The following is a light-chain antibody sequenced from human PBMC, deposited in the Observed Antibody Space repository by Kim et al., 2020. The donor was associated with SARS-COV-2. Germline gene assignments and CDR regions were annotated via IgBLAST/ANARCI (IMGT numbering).Light chain of an antibody. V-gene: IGKV3-11*01. J-gene: IGKJ4*01. Sequence: EIVLTQSPATLSLSPGERATLSCRASQSVSSYLAWYQHKPGQAPRLLIYDASNRATGIPARFSGSGFGTDFTLSISSLEPEDFAVYYCQQHSNWRGTFGGGTKVDIK. CDR1: QSVSSY. CDR2: DAS. CDR3: QQHSNWRGT.